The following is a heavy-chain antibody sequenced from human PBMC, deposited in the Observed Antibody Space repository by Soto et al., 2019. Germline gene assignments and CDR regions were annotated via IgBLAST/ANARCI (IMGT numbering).Heavy chain of an antibody. Sequence: PSQTLSLTCDISGDSVSSISAGWNWVRKSPSRGLEWLGRTYYRSKWYYDYAVSVKSRITINPDTSKNQFSLHLNSVTPEDTAIYYCARENAYSSDWYGGFDYWGQGTLVTVSS. CDR3: ARENAYSSDWYGGFDY. J-gene: IGHJ4*02. CDR1: GDSVSSISAG. D-gene: IGHD6-19*01. V-gene: IGHV6-1*01. CDR2: TYYRSKWYY.